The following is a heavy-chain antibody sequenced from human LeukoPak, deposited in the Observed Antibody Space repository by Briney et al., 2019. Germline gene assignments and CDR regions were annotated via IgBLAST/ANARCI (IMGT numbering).Heavy chain of an antibody. CDR2: SNYRGST. CDR1: GASISSSGYY. D-gene: IGHD5-18*01. J-gene: IGHJ3*02. V-gene: IGHV4-39*07. CDR3: ARGYSYGSDAFDI. Sequence: SETLSLTCTVSGASISSSGYYWGWIRQPPGKGLEWIGSSNYRGSTYYNPSLESRLTISLDTSKNQFSLKLSSVTAADTAVYYCARGYSYGSDAFDIWGQGTMVTVSS.